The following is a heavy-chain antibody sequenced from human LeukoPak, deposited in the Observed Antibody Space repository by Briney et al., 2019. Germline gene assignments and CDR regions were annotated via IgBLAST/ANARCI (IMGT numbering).Heavy chain of an antibody. V-gene: IGHV3-48*02. CDR3: ARVHRGYSYGRLDY. J-gene: IGHJ4*02. CDR1: GFTVSTDR. D-gene: IGHD5-18*01. CDR2: ISSSDNTI. Sequence: GGSLRLSCAASGFTVSTDRMNWVRQAPGKGLEWVSYISSSDNTIHYADSVKGRFTISRDNAKNSLYLEMNSLRDEDTAVYYCARVHRGYSYGRLDYWGQGTLVTVSS.